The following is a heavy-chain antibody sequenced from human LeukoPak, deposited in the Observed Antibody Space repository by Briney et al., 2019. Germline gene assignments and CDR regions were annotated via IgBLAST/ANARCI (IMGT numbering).Heavy chain of an antibody. Sequence: ASVNVSCTASGYTFTSYDINWVRQATGQGLEWMGWMNPNSGNTGYAQKFQGRVTMTRNTSISTAYMELSSLRSEDTAVYYCARVGVAASLTNYYYYYGMDVWGQGTTVTVSS. CDR1: GYTFTSYD. V-gene: IGHV1-8*01. CDR2: MNPNSGNT. J-gene: IGHJ6*02. CDR3: ARVGVAASLTNYYYYYGMDV. D-gene: IGHD2-15*01.